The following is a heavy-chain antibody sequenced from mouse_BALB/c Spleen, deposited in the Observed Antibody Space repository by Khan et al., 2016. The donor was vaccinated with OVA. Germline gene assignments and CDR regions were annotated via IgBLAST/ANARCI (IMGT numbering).Heavy chain of an antibody. CDR3: ARDGDYYWYSWVAY. CDR2: LIPNSGGT. CDR1: GYTFTEYT. J-gene: IGHJ3*01. V-gene: IGHV1-18*01. D-gene: IGHD2-14*01. Sequence: EVQLQQSGPELVKSGASVKISCKTSGYTFTEYTMHWVKQSHGKSLEWLGGLIPNSGGTRYNQKFKGKATLTVAKSSSTAYMELRSLTSEESAVYYGARDGDYYWYSWVAYWGQGTLVTVSA.